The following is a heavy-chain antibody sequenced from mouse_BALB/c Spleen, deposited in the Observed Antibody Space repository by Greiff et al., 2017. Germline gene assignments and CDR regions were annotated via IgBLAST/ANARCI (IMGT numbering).Heavy chain of an antibody. V-gene: IGHV5-6-3*01. D-gene: IGHD1-1*01. CDR1: GFTFSSYG. CDR3: EKDGTTVARLAY. J-gene: IGHJ3*01. Sequence: DVKLVESGGGLVQPGGSLKLSCAASGFTFSSYGMPWVRQTPDKRLELVATINSNGGSTYYPDSVKGRFTISRDNAKNTLYLQMSSLKSEDTAMYYCEKDGTTVARLAYWGQGTLVTVSA. CDR2: INSNGGST.